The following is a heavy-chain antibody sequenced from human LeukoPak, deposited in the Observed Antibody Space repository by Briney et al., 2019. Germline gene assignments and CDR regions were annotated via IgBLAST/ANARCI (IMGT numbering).Heavy chain of an antibody. Sequence: GGSLRPSCTASGFSLSDYEINWVRQAPGKGLEWVSYINTGSSSIYYADSLKGRFTISRDDAKNSVYLQLNSLRAEDTALYYCARETSHCGGDCYDYWGQGTLVTVSS. D-gene: IGHD2-21*01. CDR1: GFSLSDYE. J-gene: IGHJ4*02. CDR2: INTGSSSI. CDR3: ARETSHCGGDCYDY. V-gene: IGHV3-48*03.